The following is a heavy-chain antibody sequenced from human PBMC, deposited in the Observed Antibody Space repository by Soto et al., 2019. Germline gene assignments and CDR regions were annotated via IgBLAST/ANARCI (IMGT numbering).Heavy chain of an antibody. Sequence: GGSLRLSCAASGFIFRDWFMSWIRQAPGKGLEWISYISKDSGRAARYADSVKGRFTISRDNSKNTLYLQMNSLRAEDTAVYYCAKDVADNFWSGPDYYYYGMDVWGQGTTVTVSS. V-gene: IGHV3-11*04. CDR1: GFIFRDWF. CDR2: ISKDSGRAA. D-gene: IGHD3-3*01. CDR3: AKDVADNFWSGPDYYYYGMDV. J-gene: IGHJ6*02.